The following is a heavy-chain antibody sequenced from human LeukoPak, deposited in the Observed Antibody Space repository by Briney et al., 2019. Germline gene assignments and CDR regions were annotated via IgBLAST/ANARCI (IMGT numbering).Heavy chain of an antibody. CDR3: ARLSYVAGTTGNYYFDY. CDR2: IYYSGST. Sequence: PSETLSLTCTVSEGSISSYYWSWIRQPPGKGLECIGYIYYSGSTNYNPSLKSRVTISLDTSKNQFSLKMSSVTAADTAVYYCARLSYVAGTTGNYYFDYWGQGTLVTVSS. V-gene: IGHV4-59*01. J-gene: IGHJ4*02. D-gene: IGHD6-19*01. CDR1: EGSISSYY.